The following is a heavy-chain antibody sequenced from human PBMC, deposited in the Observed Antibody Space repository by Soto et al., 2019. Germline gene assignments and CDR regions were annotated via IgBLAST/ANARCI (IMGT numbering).Heavy chain of an antibody. J-gene: IGHJ6*02. D-gene: IGHD3-9*01. Sequence: SETLSLTCAGYGGSFSGYYWSWIRQPPGKRLEWIGEINHSGSTNYNPSLKSRVTISVDTSKNQFSLKLSSVTAADTAVYYCARQGGRIWLSDTYGMAVRGQGTTVTVSS. V-gene: IGHV4-34*01. CDR2: INHSGST. CDR1: GGSFSGYY. CDR3: ARQGGRIWLSDTYGMAV.